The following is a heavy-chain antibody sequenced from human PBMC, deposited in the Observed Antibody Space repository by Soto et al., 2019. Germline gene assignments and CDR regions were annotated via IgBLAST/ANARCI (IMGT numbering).Heavy chain of an antibody. V-gene: IGHV3-23*01. CDR3: AKVCRGLDYGCFDY. Sequence: EVQLLESGGGLVQPGGSLRLSCADSGFTFSSYAMSWVRQAPGKGLERVSAISGSGGSTYYPDSVKGRFTISSDNSKNTLYLQMNSLRAEDTAGYYCAKVCRGLDYGCFDYWGQGTLVTVSS. J-gene: IGHJ4*02. D-gene: IGHD4-17*01. CDR1: GFTFSSYA. CDR2: ISGSGGST.